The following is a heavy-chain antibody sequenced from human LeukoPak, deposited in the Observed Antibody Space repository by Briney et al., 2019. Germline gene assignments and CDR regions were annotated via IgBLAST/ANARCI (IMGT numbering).Heavy chain of an antibody. D-gene: IGHD2-2*01. V-gene: IGHV1-8*01. CDR2: MNPNSGNT. Sequence: ASVKVSCKASGFTFTGYDINWVRQATGQGLEWMGWMNPNSGNTGYAQKFQGRVTMTRNTSISTAYMELSSLRSEDTAVYYCARVWARYCSSTSCQAGYWGQGTLVTVSS. CDR3: ARVWARYCSSTSCQAGY. J-gene: IGHJ4*02. CDR1: GFTFTGYD.